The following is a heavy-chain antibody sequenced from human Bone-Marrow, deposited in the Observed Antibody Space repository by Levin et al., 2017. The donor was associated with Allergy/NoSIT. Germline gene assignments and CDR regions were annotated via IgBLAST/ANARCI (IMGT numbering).Heavy chain of an antibody. D-gene: IGHD6-25*01. CDR1: GYTFNDYG. V-gene: IGHV1-18*01. CDR3: ASASQRLLAANAAFDI. J-gene: IGHJ3*02. Sequence: ASVKVSCKASGYTFNDYGVSWVRQAPGQGLEWVGWISAYDGSTNYAQKLQGRVTMSTDTSTTKAYMDLRRLRSEDTAVYWCASASQRLLAANAAFDIWGPGTMLTVSS. CDR2: ISAYDGST.